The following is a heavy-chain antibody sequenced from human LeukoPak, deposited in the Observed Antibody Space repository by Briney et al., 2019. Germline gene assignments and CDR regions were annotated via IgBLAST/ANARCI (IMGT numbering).Heavy chain of an antibody. D-gene: IGHD3-16*01. V-gene: IGHV3-21*01. J-gene: IGHJ1*01. CDR1: GFSFSDYD. CDR2: ISGRSSHV. CDR3: GRAFPPLRTSSAGDL. Sequence: PGGSLRLSCSASGFSFSDYDMNWVRQAPGKGLEWVSAISGRSSHVYYGESVKGRFTISRDNAKNSLYLQLDSLGVEDTAVYYCGRAFPPLRTSSAGDLWGQGTLVSVSS.